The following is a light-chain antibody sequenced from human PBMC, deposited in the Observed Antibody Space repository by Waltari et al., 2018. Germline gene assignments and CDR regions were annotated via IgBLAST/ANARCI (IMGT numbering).Light chain of an antibody. Sequence: EIVLTPSPGTLSLFPGERATLSCRARQRVGRYLAWYPQKPGQAPRPLIYGASSRATGIPDRFSGSGSGTDFSHIISRLEPEDFAVYFCQKYEAVPATFGQGTKVEIK. J-gene: IGKJ1*01. V-gene: IGKV3-20*01. CDR1: QRVGRY. CDR2: GAS. CDR3: QKYEAVPAT.